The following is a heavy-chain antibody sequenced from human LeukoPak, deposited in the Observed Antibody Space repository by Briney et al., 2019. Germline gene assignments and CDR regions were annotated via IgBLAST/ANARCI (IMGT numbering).Heavy chain of an antibody. Sequence: SETLSLTCTVSGGSISSSSYYWGWIRQPPGKGLEWIGSIYYSGSTYYNPSLKSRVTISVDTSKNQFSLRLTSVTGADTAVYYCASGNTLNGLDYWGQGTLVSVSS. CDR3: ASGNTLNGLDY. V-gene: IGHV4-39*07. D-gene: IGHD2/OR15-2a*01. CDR2: IYYSGST. J-gene: IGHJ4*02. CDR1: GGSISSSSYY.